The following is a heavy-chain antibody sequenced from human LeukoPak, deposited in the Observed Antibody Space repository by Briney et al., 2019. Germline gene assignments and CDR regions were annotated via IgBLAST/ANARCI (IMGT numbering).Heavy chain of an antibody. CDR1: GVTLSNYA. CDR2: ISSSGSGGNT. J-gene: IGHJ4*02. V-gene: IGHV3-23*01. Sequence: PGGSLRLSCVASGVTLSNYAMSWARQAPGKGLEWVSGISSSGSGGNTYYADSVKGRFTISRDNAKNTLFLQMNSLRAEDTAVYYCARVRYCDYWGQGTLVTDSS. CDR3: ARVRYCDY. D-gene: IGHD1-14*01.